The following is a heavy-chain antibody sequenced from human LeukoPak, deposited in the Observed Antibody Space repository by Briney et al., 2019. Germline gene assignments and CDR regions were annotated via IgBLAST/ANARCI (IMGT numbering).Heavy chain of an antibody. Sequence: TLSLTCTVSGGSISIGGYYWSWIRQHPGKGLEWIGYIYYSRSTYYNPSLKSRVTISVDTSKNQFSLKLSSVTAADTAVYYCARGPPRSSFDPWGQGTLVTVSS. CDR1: GGSISIGGYY. V-gene: IGHV4-31*03. J-gene: IGHJ5*02. CDR2: IYYSRST. CDR3: ARGPPRSSFDP.